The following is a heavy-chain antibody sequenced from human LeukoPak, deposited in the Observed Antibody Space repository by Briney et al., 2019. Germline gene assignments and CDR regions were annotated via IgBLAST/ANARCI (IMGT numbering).Heavy chain of an antibody. J-gene: IGHJ5*02. D-gene: IGHD1-26*01. CDR2: ISAYNGNT. CDR1: GYTFTTYG. Sequence: GASVKVSCTASGYTFTTYGINWVRQAPGQGLEWLGWISAYNGNTNYAQRFQGRVTITTDTSTSTAYMELRSLRSDDTAVYYCARDMSGSYSTWFDPWGQGTLVTVSS. V-gene: IGHV1-18*01. CDR3: ARDMSGSYSTWFDP.